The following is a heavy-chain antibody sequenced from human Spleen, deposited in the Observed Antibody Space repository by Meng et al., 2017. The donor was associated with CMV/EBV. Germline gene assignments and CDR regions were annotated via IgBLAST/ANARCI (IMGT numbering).Heavy chain of an antibody. J-gene: IGHJ6*02. CDR1: GFTFTNYA. CDR3: ARDYSGGRYGMDV. CDR2: ISDNGGNT. D-gene: IGHD2-15*01. Sequence: GESLKISCAASGFTFTNYAMTWVRQAPGKGLEWVSAISDNGGNTYYADSVKGRFTISRDNSKNTLYLQMNSLRAEDTAVYYCARDYSGGRYGMDVWGQGTTVTVSS. V-gene: IGHV3-23*01.